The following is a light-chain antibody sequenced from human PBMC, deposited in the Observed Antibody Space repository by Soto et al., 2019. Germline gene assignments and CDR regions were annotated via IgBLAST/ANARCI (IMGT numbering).Light chain of an antibody. CDR3: QQYYNTPVT. J-gene: IGKJ4*01. CDR1: QSVLYSSNNKNY. Sequence: DIVMTQSPDSLAVSLGERATINCKSSQSVLYSSNNKNYLAWYQQKPGQPPKLLIYWASTRESGVPDRFSGSGSGADFTLTISSLQAEDVAVYYCQQYYNTPVTFGGGTRWIS. CDR2: WAS. V-gene: IGKV4-1*01.